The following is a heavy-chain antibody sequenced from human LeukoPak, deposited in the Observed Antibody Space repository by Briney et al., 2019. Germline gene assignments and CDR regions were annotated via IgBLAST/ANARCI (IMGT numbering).Heavy chain of an antibody. D-gene: IGHD3-3*01. V-gene: IGHV4-59*01. CDR1: GGSIGTFY. CDR3: VREQRSYDFSSSFYVAHGMDV. CDR2: IYYTGST. Sequence: SETLSLTCTVSGGSIGTFYWSWIRRPPGKGLEWIGFIYYTGSTNYNPSLKSRVTISVDTSKNQVSLRLTSVTAADTAVYYCVREQRSYDFSSSFYVAHGMDVWGQGTTVIVSS. J-gene: IGHJ6*02.